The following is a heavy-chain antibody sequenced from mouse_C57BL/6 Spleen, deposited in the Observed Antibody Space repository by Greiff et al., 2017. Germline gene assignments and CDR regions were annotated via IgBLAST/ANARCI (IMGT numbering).Heavy chain of an antibody. D-gene: IGHD4-1*01. V-gene: IGHV1-15*01. J-gene: IGHJ3*01. CDR1: GYTFTDYE. CDR3: TSKELGPFAY. Sequence: QVQLQQSGAELVRPGASVTLSCKASGYTFTDYEMHWVKQTPVHGLEWLGAIDPETGGTAYNQKFKGKAILTADKSSSTAYMELRSLTSEYSAVYYWTSKELGPFAYWGQGTLVTVSA. CDR2: IDPETGGT.